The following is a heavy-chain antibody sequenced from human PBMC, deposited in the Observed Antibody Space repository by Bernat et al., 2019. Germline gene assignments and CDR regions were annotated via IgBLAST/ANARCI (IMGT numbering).Heavy chain of an antibody. Sequence: EVQVVESGEGSVQPGGSLRLSCSASDFIFSSSPMHWVRQVPGKGLMWVSRINGDGSHKTYADSVKGRFTISRDNAKNTMYLQMSSLRVEDTALYYCTGDRGSLGDSWGQGTLVTVSS. J-gene: IGHJ5*01. V-gene: IGHV3-74*01. CDR3: TGDRGSLGDS. D-gene: IGHD2-15*01. CDR2: INGDGSHK. CDR1: DFIFSSSP.